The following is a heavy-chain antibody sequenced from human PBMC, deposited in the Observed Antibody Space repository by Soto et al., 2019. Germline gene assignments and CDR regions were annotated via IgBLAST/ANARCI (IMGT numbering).Heavy chain of an antibody. CDR1: GYTVTIYW. D-gene: IGHD4-17*01. Sequence: GESLKISCQVSGYTVTIYWIGWVRQMPGKGLEWMGIIYPSDSDTRYSPSFQGQVTISADQSINTAYLQWDSLKASDTAIYYCARPANTVADHFDLWGQGTPVTVS. V-gene: IGHV5-51*01. CDR3: ARPANTVADHFDL. J-gene: IGHJ4*02. CDR2: IYPSDSDT.